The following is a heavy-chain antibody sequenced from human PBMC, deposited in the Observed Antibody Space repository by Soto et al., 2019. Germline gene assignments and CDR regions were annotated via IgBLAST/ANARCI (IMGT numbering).Heavy chain of an antibody. CDR3: ARDLSISSTDGPLDP. V-gene: IGHV4-59*01. Sequence: SETLSLTCTVPGGSISRYYWTWIRQPPGKGLEWIGNIHYTGSTNYNPSLKSRVTISLGTSKSQFSLKLSSVTAADTAVYYCARDLSISSTDGPLDPWGHGTLVTVSS. CDR2: IHYTGST. CDR1: GGSISRYY. J-gene: IGHJ5*02. D-gene: IGHD6-6*01.